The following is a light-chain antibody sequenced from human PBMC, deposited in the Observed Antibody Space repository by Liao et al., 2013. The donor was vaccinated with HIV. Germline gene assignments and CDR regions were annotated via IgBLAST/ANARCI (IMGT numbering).Light chain of an antibody. CDR3: QAWDSSADVV. CDR1: NIGTKS. Sequence: SYVLTQPPSVAVAPGKTARIACGGNNIGTKSVRWYQQKPGQAPVLMIFKGTERPSGIPERFSGSTSGNTATLTISGTQAMDEADYFCQAWDSSADVVFGGGTKLTVL. J-gene: IGLJ3*02. V-gene: IGLV3-21*01. CDR2: KGT.